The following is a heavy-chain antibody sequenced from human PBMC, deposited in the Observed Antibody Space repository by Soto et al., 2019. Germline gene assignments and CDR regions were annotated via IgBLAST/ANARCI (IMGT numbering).Heavy chain of an antibody. CDR1: GGSINYNSYY. V-gene: IGHV4-39*02. Sequence: SETLSLTCSVSGGSINYNSYYWGWIRQPPGKGLEWVGGIFYTGTTYYSPSLKDRVTISVDTSKNSFSLNLTSVTAADTAMYYCARPKGSGWYGGFDYWGQGTLVTVSS. J-gene: IGHJ4*02. CDR2: IFYTGTT. D-gene: IGHD6-19*01. CDR3: ARPKGSGWYGGFDY.